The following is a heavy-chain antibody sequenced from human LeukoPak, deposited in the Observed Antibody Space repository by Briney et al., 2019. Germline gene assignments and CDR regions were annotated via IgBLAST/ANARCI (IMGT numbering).Heavy chain of an antibody. Sequence: GGSLRLSCAAPGFTFSSYGMHWVRQAPGKGLEWLSYISPTGGTINHAESVKDRFTTYRDNARSSVYLQMNSLRAEDTAIYYCARVDGPTVTTMYFDSWGQGTVVTVSS. D-gene: IGHD4-17*01. CDR2: ISPTGGTI. J-gene: IGHJ4*02. V-gene: IGHV3-48*01. CDR1: GFTFSSYG. CDR3: ARVDGPTVTTMYFDS.